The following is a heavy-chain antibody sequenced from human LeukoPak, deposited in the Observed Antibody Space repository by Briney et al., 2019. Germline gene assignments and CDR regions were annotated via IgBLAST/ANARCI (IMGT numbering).Heavy chain of an antibody. V-gene: IGHV1-2*02. CDR3: ARAEAIDY. D-gene: IGHD5-12*01. J-gene: IGHJ4*02. CDR2: INPNSGGT. CDR1: GYTFTGYY. Sequence: GASVKVSCKASGYTFTGYYMHWVRRAPGQGLEWMGWINPNSGGTKYAQKFQGRVTMTRDTSISTAYMELSSLRSDDTAMYYCARAEAIDYWGQGTLVTVSS.